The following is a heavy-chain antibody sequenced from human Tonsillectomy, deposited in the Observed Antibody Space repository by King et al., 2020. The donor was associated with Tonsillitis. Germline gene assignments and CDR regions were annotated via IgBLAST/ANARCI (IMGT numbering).Heavy chain of an antibody. CDR1: GFTLSSYW. Sequence: QLVQSGGGLVQPGGSLRLSCAASGFTLSSYWMSWVRQAPGKGLEWVANIKQDGSEKYYVDSVKGRLTNSRDNAKNSLNLPMNNLIAEDTAVDYCARGPPYSSLDHYYGMDVWGQGTTVTVSS. J-gene: IGHJ6*02. V-gene: IGHV3-7*03. D-gene: IGHD6-13*01. CDR2: IKQDGSEK. CDR3: ARGPPYSSLDHYYGMDV.